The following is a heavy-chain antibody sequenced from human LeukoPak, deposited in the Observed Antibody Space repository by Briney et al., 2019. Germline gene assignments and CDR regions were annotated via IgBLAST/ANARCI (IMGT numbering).Heavy chain of an antibody. Sequence: PSETLSLTCSVSDDSITMYYWTWIRQPPGKGLEWIGYVDHTGSTNFNPSLNGRVSISRDTSKNLFSLRLRSVTAADTAVYYCARDLGDFWSGPYLGYMDVWGKRTTVTVSS. D-gene: IGHD3-3*01. CDR3: ARDLGDFWSGPYLGYMDV. CDR1: DDSITMYY. J-gene: IGHJ6*03. CDR2: VDHTGST. V-gene: IGHV4-59*01.